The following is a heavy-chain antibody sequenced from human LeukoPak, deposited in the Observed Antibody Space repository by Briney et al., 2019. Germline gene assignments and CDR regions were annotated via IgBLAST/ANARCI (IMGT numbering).Heavy chain of an antibody. J-gene: IGHJ5*02. D-gene: IGHD3-22*01. CDR3: ERSTAITMIVVDP. Sequence: SVKVSCKASGGTFSSYAISWVRQAPGQGLEWMGRIIPIFGIANYAQKFQGRVTITADKSTSTAYMELSSLRSEDTAVYYCERSTAITMIVVDPWGQGTLVTVSS. CDR2: IIPIFGIA. CDR1: GGTFSSYA. V-gene: IGHV1-69*04.